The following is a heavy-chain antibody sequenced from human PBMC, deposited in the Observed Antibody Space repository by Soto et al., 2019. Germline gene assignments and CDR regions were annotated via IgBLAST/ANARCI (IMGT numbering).Heavy chain of an antibody. CDR1: GFTFSSYA. V-gene: IGHV3-23*01. CDR2: ISGSGGST. J-gene: IGHJ4*02. Sequence: GGSLRLSCAASGFTFSSYAMSWVRQAPGKGLEWVSAISGSGGSTYYADSVKGRFTISRDNSKNTLYLQMNSLRAEDTAVYYCAKVQGYDILTGYYSGFDYWGQGTLVTVSS. D-gene: IGHD3-9*01. CDR3: AKVQGYDILTGYYSGFDY.